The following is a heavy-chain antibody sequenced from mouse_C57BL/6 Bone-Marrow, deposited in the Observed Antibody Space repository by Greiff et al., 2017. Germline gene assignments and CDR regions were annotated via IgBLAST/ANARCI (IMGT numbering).Heavy chain of an antibody. CDR1: GYAFTNYL. Sequence: VQLQQSGAELVRPGTSVKVSCKASGYAFTNYLIEWVKQRPGQGLEWIGVINPGSGGTNYNEKFKGKATLTADKSSSTAYMQLSSLTSGDSAVYFCARLGGLSPWFAYWGQGTLVTVSA. CDR3: ARLGGLSPWFAY. CDR2: INPGSGGT. J-gene: IGHJ3*01. V-gene: IGHV1-54*01. D-gene: IGHD2-4*01.